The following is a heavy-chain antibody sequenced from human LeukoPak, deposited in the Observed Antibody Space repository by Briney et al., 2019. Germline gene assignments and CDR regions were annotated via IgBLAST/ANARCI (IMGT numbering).Heavy chain of an antibody. CDR2: INTNTGNP. D-gene: IGHD3-22*01. J-gene: IGHJ4*02. CDR1: GYTFTSYG. CDR3: ARVVYYDSSGSFDY. Sequence: GASVKVSCKASGYTFTSYGISWVRQAPGQGLEWMGWINTNTGNPTYAQGFTGRFVFSLDTSVSTAYLQISSLKAEDTAVYYCARVVYYDSSGSFDYWGQGTLVTVSP. V-gene: IGHV7-4-1*02.